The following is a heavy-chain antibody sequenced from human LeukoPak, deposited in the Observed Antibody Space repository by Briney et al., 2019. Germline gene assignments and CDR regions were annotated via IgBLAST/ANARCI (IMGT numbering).Heavy chain of an antibody. D-gene: IGHD6-13*01. J-gene: IGHJ6*02. CDR3: ATSGYSSSWDYYYYGMDV. CDR1: GFTFSSYG. Sequence: GGSLRLSCAASGFTFSSYGMHWVRQAPGKGLEWVAVIWYDGSNKYYADSVKGRFTISRDNSKNTLYLQMNSLRAEDTAVYYCATSGYSSSWDYYYYGMDVWGQGTTVTVSS. CDR2: IWYDGSNK. V-gene: IGHV3-33*01.